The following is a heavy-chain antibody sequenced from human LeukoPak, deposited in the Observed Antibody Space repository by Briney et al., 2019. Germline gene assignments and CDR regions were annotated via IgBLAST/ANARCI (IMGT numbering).Heavy chain of an antibody. CDR3: ARGVYLVADY. J-gene: IGHJ4*02. V-gene: IGHV4-61*03. CDR2: VYYSGST. D-gene: IGHD5-12*01. CDR1: GGSISIGSYD. Sequence: SETLSLTCTVSGGSISIGSYDSSWIRQPPWKGLEWIGNVYYSGSTKYNPSLNTPVTISVDRTRNHFSRKLSPATTPATAVYYCARGVYLVADYWGQGTLVTVSS.